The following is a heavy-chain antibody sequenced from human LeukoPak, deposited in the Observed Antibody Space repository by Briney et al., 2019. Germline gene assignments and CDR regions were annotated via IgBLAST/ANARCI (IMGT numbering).Heavy chain of an antibody. CDR2: ISAYNGDT. CDR3: ARDTALTITPGGPDY. D-gene: IGHD2-8*02. V-gene: IGHV1-18*01. CDR1: RYILASYG. J-gene: IGHJ4*02. Sequence: GASVKVSCKASRYILASYGISWVRQAPGQGLEWVGWISAYNGDTKYAQHLQGGVTLTTHTSTGTAYMELRSLTADDTALYYCARDTALTITPGGPDYWGRGTLITVSS.